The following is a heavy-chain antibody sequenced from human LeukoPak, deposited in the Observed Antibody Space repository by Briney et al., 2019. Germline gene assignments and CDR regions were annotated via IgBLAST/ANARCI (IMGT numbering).Heavy chain of an antibody. J-gene: IGHJ6*02. CDR2: INHSGST. V-gene: IGHV4-34*01. D-gene: IGHD3-10*01. CDR3: ARFRGSGSYYHYYYYGMDV. CDR1: GGSFSGYY. Sequence: PSGTLSLTCAVYGGSFSGYYWSWIRQPPGKGLEWIGEINHSGSTNYNPSLKSRVTISVDTSKNQFSLKLSSVTAADTAVYYCARFRGSGSYYHYYYYGMDVWGQGTTVTVSS.